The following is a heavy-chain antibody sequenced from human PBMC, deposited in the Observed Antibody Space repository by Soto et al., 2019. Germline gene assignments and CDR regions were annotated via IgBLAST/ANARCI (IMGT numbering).Heavy chain of an antibody. J-gene: IGHJ4*02. Sequence: QITLKESGPTQVKPRQTLTLTCTFSGFSLTTSGVGVGWIRQSPGKAPEWLALIYWDDDKRYSPSLKSRLTITNTTSKKQVVLTMAYLDPADTATYYCAHRVLRTVFGLVTTTAIYFDFWGQGTPVAVSS. D-gene: IGHD3-3*01. CDR3: AHRVLRTVFGLVTTTAIYFDF. CDR2: IYWDDDK. V-gene: IGHV2-5*02. CDR1: GFSLTTSGVG.